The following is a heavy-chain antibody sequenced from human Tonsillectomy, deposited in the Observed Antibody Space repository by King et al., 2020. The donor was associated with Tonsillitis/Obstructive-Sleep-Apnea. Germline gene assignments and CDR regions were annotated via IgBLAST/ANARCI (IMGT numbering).Heavy chain of an antibody. J-gene: IGHJ6*03. V-gene: IGHV4-39*01. Sequence: QLQESGPGLVKPSVTLSLTCIVSGGSISSSSYYWGWIRQPPGEGLEWIGTMSYSGSTYYNPSLKSRVTISGDTSKNQFSLKLSSVTAADTAVYYCARLPKVVVPAAIMQYYYFYYMDVWGKGTTVTVSS. CDR2: MSYSGST. CDR1: GGSISSSSYY. CDR3: ARLPKVVVPAAIMQYYYFYYMDV. D-gene: IGHD2-2*02.